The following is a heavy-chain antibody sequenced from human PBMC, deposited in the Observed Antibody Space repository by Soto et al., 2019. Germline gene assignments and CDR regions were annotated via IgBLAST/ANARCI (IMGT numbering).Heavy chain of an antibody. Sequence: ASVKVSCKASGYTFTSYYMHWVRQAPGQRLEWMGLINPSGGTTSYAQKFQDRVTMTRDTTTTIVYMEVRSLRSEDTAVYSCAKSYYYDSTGYPWATDYWGQGTSVTVSS. V-gene: IGHV1-46*01. CDR3: AKSYYYDSTGYPWATDY. D-gene: IGHD3-22*01. CDR2: INPSGGTT. J-gene: IGHJ4*02. CDR1: GYTFTSYY.